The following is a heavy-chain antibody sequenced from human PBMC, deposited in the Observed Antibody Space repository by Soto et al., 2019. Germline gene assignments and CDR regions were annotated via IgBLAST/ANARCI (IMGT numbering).Heavy chain of an antibody. Sequence: QVQLVESGGGVVQPGRSLRLSCAASGFTFSIYGMHWVRQAPGKGLEWVAVIWYDGSNKYYADSVKGRFTISRDNSKNTLYLQMNSLRAEDTAVYYCARGTYYYGSGSYPSYGMDVWGQGTTVTVSS. D-gene: IGHD3-10*01. CDR2: IWYDGSNK. CDR3: ARGTYYYGSGSYPSYGMDV. J-gene: IGHJ6*02. V-gene: IGHV3-33*01. CDR1: GFTFSIYG.